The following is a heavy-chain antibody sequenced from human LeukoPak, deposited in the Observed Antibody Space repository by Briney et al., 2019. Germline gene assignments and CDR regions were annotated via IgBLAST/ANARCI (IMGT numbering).Heavy chain of an antibody. CDR3: ARGGFGYYDSIFDP. J-gene: IGHJ5*02. CDR2: ISYDGSNK. D-gene: IGHD3-22*01. V-gene: IGHV3-30-3*01. CDR1: GFTFSSYW. Sequence: GGSLRLSCAASGFTFSSYWMHWVRQAPGKGLQWVAVISYDGSNKYYADSVKGRFTISRDNSKNTLYLQMNSLRAEDTAVYYCARGGFGYYDSIFDPWGQGTLVTVSS.